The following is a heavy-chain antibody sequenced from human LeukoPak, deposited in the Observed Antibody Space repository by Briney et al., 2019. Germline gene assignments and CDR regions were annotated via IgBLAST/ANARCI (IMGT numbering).Heavy chain of an antibody. J-gene: IGHJ4*02. Sequence: GSLRLSCTASGFTFDDYAMNWVRQAPGKGLEWVTYISSSGSIIYYADYVKGRFTVSRDNAKNSLYLQMNNLRAEDTALYYCGRDRVGGRGYSLDYLGQGTLVTVSS. V-gene: IGHV3-48*03. D-gene: IGHD5-18*01. CDR1: GFTFDDYA. CDR3: GRDRVGGRGYSLDY. CDR2: ISSSGSII.